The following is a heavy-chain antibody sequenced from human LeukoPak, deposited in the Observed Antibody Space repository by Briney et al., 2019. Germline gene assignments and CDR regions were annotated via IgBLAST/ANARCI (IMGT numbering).Heavy chain of an antibody. CDR1: GGTFSIYA. CDR2: IIPIFGIA. CDR3: ARDRDYGGILYFDY. Sequence: ASVKVSCKASGGTFSIYAISWVRQAPGQGLEWMGRIIPIFGIANYAQKFQGRVTITADKSTSTAYMELSSLRSEDTAVYYCARDRDYGGILYFDYWGQGTRVTVSS. D-gene: IGHD4-23*01. J-gene: IGHJ4*02. V-gene: IGHV1-69*04.